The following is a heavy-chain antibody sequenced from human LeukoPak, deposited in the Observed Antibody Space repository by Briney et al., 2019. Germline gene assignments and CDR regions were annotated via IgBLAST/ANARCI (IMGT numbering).Heavy chain of an antibody. V-gene: IGHV4-4*02. Sequence: SETLSLTCAVSGGSISSSNWWSWVRQPPGKGLEWIGEIYHSGSTNYNPSLKSRVTISVDKSKNQFSLKLSSVTAADTAVYYCARVEASSSWPQLDFYYFDYWGQGTLVTVSS. J-gene: IGHJ4*02. CDR1: GGSISSSNW. D-gene: IGHD6-13*01. CDR2: IYHSGST. CDR3: ARVEASSSWPQLDFYYFDY.